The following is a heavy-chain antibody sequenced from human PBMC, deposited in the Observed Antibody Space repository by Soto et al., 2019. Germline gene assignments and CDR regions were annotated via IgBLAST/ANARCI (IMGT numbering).Heavy chain of an antibody. CDR2: INHSAST. J-gene: IGHJ6*02. CDR1: GGSFSGYY. Sequence: QVQLQQWGAGLLKPSETLSLTCAVYGGSFSGYYWSWIRQPPGKGLEWIGQINHSASTNYNPSLKSRVTLSVATSKNQFSLTLSSVTVAATAVYYCARPRRAYSSLRYHGMDVSGQGTTVTVFS. V-gene: IGHV4-34*01. D-gene: IGHD6-13*01. CDR3: ARPRRAYSSLRYHGMDV.